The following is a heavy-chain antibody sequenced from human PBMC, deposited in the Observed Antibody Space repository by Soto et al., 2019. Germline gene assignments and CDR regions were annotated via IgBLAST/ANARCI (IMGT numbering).Heavy chain of an antibody. J-gene: IGHJ4*02. V-gene: IGHV2-5*01. CDR3: AHSDGGYEIIYFDF. Sequence: SCPTLVNPTQTLTLTCTFSGFSFTTAGVAVGWIRQTPGGALEWLTLIYYNDDRRFSPSLKTRLTITGGTSKNQVVLSLTNVDPGDTATYFCAHSDGGYEIIYFDFWGQGIPVTVSS. D-gene: IGHD5-12*01. CDR2: IYYNDDR. CDR1: GFSFTTAGVA.